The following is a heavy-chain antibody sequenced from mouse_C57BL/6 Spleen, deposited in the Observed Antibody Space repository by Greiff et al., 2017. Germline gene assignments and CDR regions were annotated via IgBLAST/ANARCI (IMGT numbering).Heavy chain of an antibody. D-gene: IGHD2-4*01. CDR3: AGYDYDEV. CDR1: GFNIKDYY. CDR2: IDPEDGET. Sequence: EVQLQQSGAELVKPGASVKLSCTASGFNIKDYYMHWVKQRTEQGLEWIGRIDPEDGETIYAPKFQGKATITADTSSNTAYLQLSSLTAEDTAIYYCAGYDYDEVGGQGTLVTVSA. V-gene: IGHV14-2*01. J-gene: IGHJ3*01.